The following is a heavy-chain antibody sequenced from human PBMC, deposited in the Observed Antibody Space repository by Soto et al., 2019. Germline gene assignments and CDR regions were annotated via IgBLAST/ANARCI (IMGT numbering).Heavy chain of an antibody. Sequence: SETLSLTCTVSGGSISSYYWSWIRQPPGKGLEWIGYIYYSGSTNYNPSLKSRVTISVDTSKNQFSLKLSSVTTADTAVYYCARGDSGITGTTAWFDPWGQGTLVTVSS. CDR1: GGSISSYY. V-gene: IGHV4-59*01. J-gene: IGHJ5*02. CDR3: ARGDSGITGTTAWFDP. D-gene: IGHD1-7*01. CDR2: IYYSGST.